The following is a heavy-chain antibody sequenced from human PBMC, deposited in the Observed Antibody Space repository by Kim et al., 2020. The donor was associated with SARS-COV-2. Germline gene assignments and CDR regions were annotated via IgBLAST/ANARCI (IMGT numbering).Heavy chain of an antibody. CDR3: ARDWVEYSSSSGAFDI. D-gene: IGHD6-6*01. CDR2: TYYRSKWYN. V-gene: IGHV6-1*01. CDR1: GDSVSSNSAA. Sequence: SQTLSLTCAISGDSVSSNSAAWNWIRQSPSRGLEWLGRTYYRSKWYNDYAVSVKSRITINPDTSKNQFSLQLNSVTPEDTAVYYCARDWVEYSSSSGAFDIWGQGTMVTVSS. J-gene: IGHJ3*02.